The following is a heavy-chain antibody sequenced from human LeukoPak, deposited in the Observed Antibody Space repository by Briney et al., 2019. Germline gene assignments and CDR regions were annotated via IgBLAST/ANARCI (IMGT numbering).Heavy chain of an antibody. Sequence: SVKVSCKASGGTFSSYAISWVRQAPGQGLEWMGGIIPIFGTANYAQKFQGRVTITADKSTSTAYMELSSLRSEDTAVYYCASKNPYCSSISCYRTIADAFDIWGQGTMVTVSS. J-gene: IGHJ3*02. CDR2: IIPIFGTA. V-gene: IGHV1-69*06. CDR3: ASKNPYCSSISCYRTIADAFDI. D-gene: IGHD2-2*01. CDR1: GGTFSSYA.